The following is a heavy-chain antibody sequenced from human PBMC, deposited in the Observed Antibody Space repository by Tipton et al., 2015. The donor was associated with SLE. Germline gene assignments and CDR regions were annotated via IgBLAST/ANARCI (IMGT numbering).Heavy chain of an antibody. Sequence: SLRLSCAASGFTFSSYSMNWVRQAPGKGLEWVSSISSSSYIYYADSVKGRFTISRDNSKNTLYLQMNSLRAEDTAVYYCAPENVGKAFDIWGQGTMVTVSS. J-gene: IGHJ3*02. CDR1: GFTFSSYS. V-gene: IGHV3-21*04. CDR3: APENVGKAFDI. CDR2: ISSSSYI.